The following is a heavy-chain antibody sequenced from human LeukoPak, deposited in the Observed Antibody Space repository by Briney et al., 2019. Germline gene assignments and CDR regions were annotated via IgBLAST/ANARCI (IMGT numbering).Heavy chain of an antibody. V-gene: IGHV5-51*01. D-gene: IGHD1-26*01. J-gene: IGHJ4*02. CDR3: ERQDELRGGIDDY. CDR2: IYPGDPDT. Sequence: GETLQISLKGSAYSFTSYWSGWGRQIPGKGRGWGGIIYPGDPDTRSSPSFQGQVALAAHKSISTAYLQWSSLKASDTVMYCCERQDELRGGIDDYWGQGPLVTVSS. CDR1: AYSFTSYW.